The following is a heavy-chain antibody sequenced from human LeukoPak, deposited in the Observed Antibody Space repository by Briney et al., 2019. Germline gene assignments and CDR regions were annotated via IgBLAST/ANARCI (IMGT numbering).Heavy chain of an antibody. J-gene: IGHJ4*02. Sequence: GGSLRLSCAVSGFSLKTYGMNWVRQAPGKGLEGIAQISSSGGAIYYADSVKGRFTISRDNAENSLYLQMNSLGAEDTAVYYCARETSTAEYYFDYWGRGTLVTVSS. CDR2: ISSSGGAI. D-gene: IGHD4-11*01. CDR1: GFSLKTYG. V-gene: IGHV3-48*04. CDR3: ARETSTAEYYFDY.